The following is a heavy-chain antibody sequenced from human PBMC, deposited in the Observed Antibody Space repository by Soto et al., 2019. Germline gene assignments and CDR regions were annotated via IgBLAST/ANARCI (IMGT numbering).Heavy chain of an antibody. CDR1: GGSVSSGSYY. V-gene: IGHV4-61*01. J-gene: IGHJ6*04. D-gene: IGHD6-6*01. CDR2: IYYSGGT. Sequence: SETLSLTCTVSGGSVSSGSYYWRWIRQPPGKELACIGYIYYSGGTTYNPSLKSRVTISVDTSKNQFSLKLTSVTAADTAVNNCARMRIAARQNPFDYNGVDVWGKGTTIT. CDR3: ARMRIAARQNPFDYNGVDV.